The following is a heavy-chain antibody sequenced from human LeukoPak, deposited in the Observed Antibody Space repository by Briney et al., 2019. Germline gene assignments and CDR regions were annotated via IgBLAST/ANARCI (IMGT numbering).Heavy chain of an antibody. CDR2: IIPILCIA. CDR1: RGTFSSYA. V-gene: IGHV1-69*04. J-gene: IGHJ4*01. CDR3: ARDRCGSRIYSLNSNLPTI. Sequence: AAVQVSYKASRGTFSSYAIIWVRQAPGPGLEWMGRIIPILCIANYAQKFQGRVTITPDKSTSTAYMELSSLRSEDTAVYYCARDRCGSRIYSLNSNLPTIWGEGSLLTPSA. D-gene: IGHD3-10*01.